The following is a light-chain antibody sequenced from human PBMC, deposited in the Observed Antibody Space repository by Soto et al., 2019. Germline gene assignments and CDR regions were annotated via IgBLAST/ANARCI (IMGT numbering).Light chain of an antibody. CDR3: QQHSNWPPVA. CDR1: QSVSSY. J-gene: IGKJ5*01. CDR2: DAS. V-gene: IGKV3-11*01. Sequence: EIVLTQSPATLSLSPGERATLSCRASQSVSSYLAWYQQKPGQAPRLLIYDASNRATGIPARFSGSGSGTNFTLTFSILEPEDFAVYYCQQHSNWPPVAFGQGTRLEIK.